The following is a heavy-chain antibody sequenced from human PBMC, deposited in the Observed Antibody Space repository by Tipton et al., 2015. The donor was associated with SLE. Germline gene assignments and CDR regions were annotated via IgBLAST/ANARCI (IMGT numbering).Heavy chain of an antibody. J-gene: IGHJ4*02. D-gene: IGHD4-17*01. V-gene: IGHV4-39*07. CDR1: GGSISSSSYY. CDR3: ARGGYGDPFDY. Sequence: LRLSCTVSGGSISSSSYYWGWIRQPPGKGLEWIGSIYYSGSTNYNPSLKSRVTISVDTSKNQFSLKLSSVTAADTAVYYCARGGYGDPFDYWGQGTLVTVSS. CDR2: IYYSGST.